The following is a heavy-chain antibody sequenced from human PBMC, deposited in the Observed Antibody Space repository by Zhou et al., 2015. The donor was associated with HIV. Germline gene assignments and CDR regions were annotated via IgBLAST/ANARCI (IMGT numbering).Heavy chain of an antibody. V-gene: IGHV1-69*12. D-gene: IGHD6-13*01. Sequence: QVQLVQSGAEVKKPGSSVKVSCKASGGTFSSYAISWVRQAPGQGLEWMGGIIPIFGTANYAQKFQGRVTITADESTSTAYMELSSLRSEDTAVYYCARDSVGVGSSWHGGYYGMDVWGQGTTVTVSS. CDR2: IIPIFGTA. J-gene: IGHJ6*02. CDR1: GGTFSSYA. CDR3: ARDSVGVGSSWHGGYYGMDV.